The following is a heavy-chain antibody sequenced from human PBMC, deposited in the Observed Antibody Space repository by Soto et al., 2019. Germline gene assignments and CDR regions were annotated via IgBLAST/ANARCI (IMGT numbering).Heavy chain of an antibody. CDR3: ARIRDSSSWYFDY. CDR1: GFSLSNARMG. CDR2: IFSNDEK. V-gene: IGHV2-26*01. J-gene: IGHJ4*02. Sequence: QVTLKESGPVLVKPTETLTLTCTVSGFSLSNARMGVSWIRQPPGKALEWLAHIFSNDEKSYSTSLKSRLTXPXAXXKSQLLLTMTNMDPVAPATYYCARIRDSSSWYFDYWGQGTLVTVSS. D-gene: IGHD6-13*01.